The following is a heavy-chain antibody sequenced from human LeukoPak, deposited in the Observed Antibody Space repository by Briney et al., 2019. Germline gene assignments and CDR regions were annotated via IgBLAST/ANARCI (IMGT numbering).Heavy chain of an antibody. Sequence: GGSLRLSCAASGFTFSSYAMSWVRQAPGKGPEWVSAISGSGGSTYYADSVKGRFTISRDNSKNTLYLQMNSLRAEDTAVYYCAKDPEYYYDSSGYNWFDPWGQGTLVTVSS. CDR2: ISGSGGST. D-gene: IGHD3-22*01. CDR3: AKDPEYYYDSSGYNWFDP. V-gene: IGHV3-23*01. J-gene: IGHJ5*02. CDR1: GFTFSSYA.